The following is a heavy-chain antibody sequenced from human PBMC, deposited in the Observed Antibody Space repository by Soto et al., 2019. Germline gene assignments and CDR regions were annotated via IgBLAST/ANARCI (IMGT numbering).Heavy chain of an antibody. J-gene: IGHJ6*02. CDR1: GGSIDGYN. CDR2: VYYNGGA. V-gene: IGHV4-59*08. Sequence: QVQLQESGPGLVKPSETLSLTCTVSGGSIDGYNCAWIRQPPGKALEWVGNVYYNGGASYNPSLKSRVTLSRDTSKSQFSRQLRSVTAADTAVYYCATQGIGNLHGLVDVWGRGTTVTVSS. D-gene: IGHD3-10*01. CDR3: ATQGIGNLHGLVDV.